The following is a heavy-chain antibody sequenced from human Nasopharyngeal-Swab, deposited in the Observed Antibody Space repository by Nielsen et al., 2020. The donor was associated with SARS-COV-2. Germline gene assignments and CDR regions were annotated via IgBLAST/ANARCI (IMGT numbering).Heavy chain of an antibody. CDR2: LSAKGGRT. D-gene: IGHD1-26*01. J-gene: IGHJ4*02. Sequence: GESLKISCAASGFAFSTYAMSWVRQAPGEGLEWVSALSAKGGRTYYADSVKGRFTISRDNSKNTLYLQMNTLRAEDTAVYYCAKDRAWGLDYWGQGTLVTVSS. CDR1: GFAFSTYA. V-gene: IGHV3-23*01. CDR3: AKDRAWGLDY.